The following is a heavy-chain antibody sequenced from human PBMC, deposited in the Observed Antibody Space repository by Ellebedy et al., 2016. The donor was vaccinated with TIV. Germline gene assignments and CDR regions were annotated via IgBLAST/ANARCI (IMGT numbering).Heavy chain of an antibody. Sequence: GESLKISCATSGFTFTSHSMNWVRQAPGKGLEWVSSISSSGAYRYHADSMEGRFTISRDNAKNSLYLQMNSLRADDTAVYYCAREKSGHKWNDGFDSWGQGTLVTVSS. V-gene: IGHV3-21*01. CDR2: ISSSGAYR. D-gene: IGHD1-1*01. J-gene: IGHJ4*02. CDR3: AREKSGHKWNDGFDS. CDR1: GFTFTSHS.